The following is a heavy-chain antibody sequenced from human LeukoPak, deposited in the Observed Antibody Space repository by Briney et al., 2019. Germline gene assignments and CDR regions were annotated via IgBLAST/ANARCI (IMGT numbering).Heavy chain of an antibody. CDR1: GYTFTGYY. CDR3: ARGAGLGGMDV. CDR2: INPNSGGT. J-gene: IGHJ6*03. Sequence: ASVKVSCKASGYTFTGYYMHWVRQAPGQGLEWMGWINPNSGGTNYAQKFQGRVTITTDESTSTAYMELSSLRSEDTAVYYCARGAGLGGMDVWGKGTTVTVSS. V-gene: IGHV1-2*02.